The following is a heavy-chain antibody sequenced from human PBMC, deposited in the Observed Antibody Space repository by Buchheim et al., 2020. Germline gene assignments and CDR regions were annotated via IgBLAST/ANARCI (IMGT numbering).Heavy chain of an antibody. CDR3: AKDRGPEAGSSSLGYYFDY. CDR1: GFTFSSYG. Sequence: QVQLVESGGGVVQPGRSLRLSCAASGFTFSSYGMHWVRQAPGKGLEWVAVISYDGSNKYYADSVKGRFTISRDNSKNTLYLQMNSLRAEDTAVYYCAKDRGPEAGSSSLGYYFDYWGQGTL. V-gene: IGHV3-30*18. D-gene: IGHD6-6*01. J-gene: IGHJ4*02. CDR2: ISYDGSNK.